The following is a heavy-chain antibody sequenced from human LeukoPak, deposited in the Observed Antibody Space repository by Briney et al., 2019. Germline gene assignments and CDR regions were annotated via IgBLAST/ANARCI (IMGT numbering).Heavy chain of an antibody. CDR2: INSDGSST. D-gene: IGHD1-26*01. J-gene: IGHJ6*02. V-gene: IGHV3-74*01. CDR3: ARVRSGSSAGNYGMDV. CDR1: GLTFSSYW. Sequence: GGSLRLSCAASGLTFSSYWMHWVRQAPGKGLVWVSRINSDGSSTSYADSVKGRFTISRDNAKNTLYLQMNSLRAEDTAEYYRARVRSGSSAGNYGMDVWGQGTTVTVSS.